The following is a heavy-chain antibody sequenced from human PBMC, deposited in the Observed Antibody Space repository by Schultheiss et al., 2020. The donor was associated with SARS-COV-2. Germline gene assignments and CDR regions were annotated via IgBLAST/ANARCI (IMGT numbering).Heavy chain of an antibody. CDR3: AKDRHYYYDCSGHDY. CDR1: GFTFSSYG. D-gene: IGHD3-22*01. V-gene: IGHV3-30*02. J-gene: IGHJ4*02. CDR2: IRYDGSNK. Sequence: GGSLRLSCAASGFTFSSYGMHWVRQAPGKGLEWVAFIRYDGSNKYYADSVKGRFTISRDNSKNTLYLQMNSLRAEDTAVYYCAKDRHYYYDCSGHDYWGQGTLVTVSS.